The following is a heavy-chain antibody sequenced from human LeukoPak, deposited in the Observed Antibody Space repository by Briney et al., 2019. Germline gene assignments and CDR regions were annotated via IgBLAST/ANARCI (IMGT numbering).Heavy chain of an antibody. D-gene: IGHD2-15*01. CDR2: KIPIFGTG. Sequence: SVRVSSKDSGGTFRRYGISWVGQAPGQGREWMGGKIPIFGTGNYAQKLQGRVTITADKSTSTAYMELSSLRSEDTAVYYCAREGGWHCSGGICFFTLWGQGTLVTVSS. V-gene: IGHV1-69*06. CDR1: GGTFRRYG. CDR3: AREGGWHCSGGICFFTL. J-gene: IGHJ4*02.